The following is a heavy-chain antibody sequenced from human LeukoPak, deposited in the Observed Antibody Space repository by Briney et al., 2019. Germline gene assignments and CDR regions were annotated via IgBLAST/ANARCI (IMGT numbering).Heavy chain of an antibody. D-gene: IGHD3-3*01. J-gene: IGHJ4*02. CDR1: GFTFSSYS. V-gene: IGHV3-15*01. CDR3: YTHPVYYDFWSGHIHV. CDR2: IKSKTDGGTT. Sequence: PGGSLRLSCAASGFTFSSYSMNWVRQAPGKGLEWVGRIKSKTDGGTTDYAAPVKGRFTISRDDSKNTLYLQMNSLKTEDTAVYYCYTHPVYYDFWSGHIHVWGQGTLVTVSS.